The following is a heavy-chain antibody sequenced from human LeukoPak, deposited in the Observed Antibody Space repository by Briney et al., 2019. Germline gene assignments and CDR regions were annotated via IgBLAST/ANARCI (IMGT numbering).Heavy chain of an antibody. D-gene: IGHD2-2*01. J-gene: IGHJ4*02. CDR3: ARVVPAAIRGREYYFDY. V-gene: IGHV4-31*03. CDR2: IYYSGST. CDR1: GGSISSGGYY. Sequence: SQTLSLTCTVSGGSISSGGYYWSWIRQHPGKGLEWIGYIYYSGSTYYNPSLKSRVTISVDTSKNQFSLKLSSVTAADTAVYYCARVVPAAIRGREYYFDYWGQGTLVTVSS.